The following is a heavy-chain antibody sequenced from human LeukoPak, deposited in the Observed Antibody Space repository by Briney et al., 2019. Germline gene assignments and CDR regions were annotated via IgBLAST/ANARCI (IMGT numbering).Heavy chain of an antibody. V-gene: IGHV3-13*01. Sequence: PGRSLRLSCAASGFTFSSYDMHWVRHATGKGLEWVSAIGVAANTFYSGSVKGRFTISRENAKNSLYLLMSSLRAEDTAVYYCVRQETPHGNFDYWGQGTLVTVSS. CDR2: IGVAANT. D-gene: IGHD1-26*01. CDR3: VRQETPHGNFDY. CDR1: GFTFSSYD. J-gene: IGHJ4*02.